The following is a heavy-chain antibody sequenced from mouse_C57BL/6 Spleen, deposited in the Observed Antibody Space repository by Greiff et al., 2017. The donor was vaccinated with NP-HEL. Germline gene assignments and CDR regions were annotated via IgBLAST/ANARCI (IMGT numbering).Heavy chain of an antibody. Sequence: QVQLQQPGAELVKPGASVKMSCKASGYTFTSYWITWVKQRPGQGLEWIGDIYPGSGSTNYNEKFKSKATLTVDTSSSTAYMQLSSLTAEDSAVYYCARPTMAYWYFDVWGTGTTVTVSS. CDR1: GYTFTSYW. CDR3: ARPTMAYWYFDV. D-gene: IGHD2-10*01. J-gene: IGHJ1*03. CDR2: IYPGSGST. V-gene: IGHV1-55*01.